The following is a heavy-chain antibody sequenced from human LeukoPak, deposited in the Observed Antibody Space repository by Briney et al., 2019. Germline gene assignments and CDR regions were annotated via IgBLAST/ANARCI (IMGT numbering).Heavy chain of an antibody. V-gene: IGHV3-21*01. CDR1: GFTFSSSA. CDR3: AREIGYGMDV. Sequence: PGGSLRLSCAASGFTFSSSAMSWVRQAPGKGLEWVSSISSSSSYIYYADSVKGRFTISRDNAKNSLYLQMNSLRAEDTAVYYCAREIGYGMDVWGQGTTVTVSS. CDR2: ISSSSSYI. J-gene: IGHJ6*02. D-gene: IGHD2-21*01.